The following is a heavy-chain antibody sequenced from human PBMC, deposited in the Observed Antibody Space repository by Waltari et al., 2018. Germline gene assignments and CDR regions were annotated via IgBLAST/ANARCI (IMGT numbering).Heavy chain of an antibody. D-gene: IGHD1-1*01. V-gene: IGHV5-51*01. J-gene: IGHJ4*02. CDR3: ARHTEDDNGDD. CDR2: VRPDNSDT. CDR1: GYSFTHYW. Sequence: QLVQSGTEVKKPGESLKISCKTSGYSFTHYWIDRVRQMPGKGLEWMGIVRPDNSDTRYSPSFRGQVTISADKSISIAYLQWSSLKASDTAIYYCARHTEDDNGDDWGQGTLVTVSS.